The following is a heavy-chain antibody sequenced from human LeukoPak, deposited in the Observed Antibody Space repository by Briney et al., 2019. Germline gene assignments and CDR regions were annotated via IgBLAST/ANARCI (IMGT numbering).Heavy chain of an antibody. CDR2: IYSRGST. Sequence: SETLSLTCTVSVASISTYVGSCIRQPREKGLEWMGYIYSRGSTDYTPSLKSRVTISVDTAKNQVSLKLSSVTAADTAMYYCARQVYRSPYAFDIWGQGTVVTVSS. D-gene: IGHD6-13*01. CDR1: VASISTYV. CDR3: ARQVYRSPYAFDI. J-gene: IGHJ3*02. V-gene: IGHV4-59*08.